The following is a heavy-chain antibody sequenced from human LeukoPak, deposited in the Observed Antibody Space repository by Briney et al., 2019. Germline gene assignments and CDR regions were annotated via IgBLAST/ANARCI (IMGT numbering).Heavy chain of an antibody. CDR1: GFTFSSYE. CDR2: ISGSGGST. Sequence: GGSLRLSCAASGFTFSSYEMSWVRQAPGKGLEWVSGISGSGGSTYYADSVKGRFTISRDNSKETLYLQMNSLRAEDTAVYYCAKGTVTRPFDYWGQGTLVTVSS. J-gene: IGHJ4*02. V-gene: IGHV3-23*01. D-gene: IGHD4-17*01. CDR3: AKGTVTRPFDY.